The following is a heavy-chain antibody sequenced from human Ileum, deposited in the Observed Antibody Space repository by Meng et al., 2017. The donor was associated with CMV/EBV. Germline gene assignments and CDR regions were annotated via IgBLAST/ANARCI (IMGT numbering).Heavy chain of an antibody. D-gene: IGHD2-2*01. J-gene: IGHJ6*02. Sequence: GESLKISCAASGFTFSSYSMHWVRQAPGKGLEWVAVISYDGSNKYYEDSVKGRFTISRDNSKNTLYLQMNSLRAEDTAVYYCARVPVPAAAARIPDHYYYYYGMDVWGHGTTVTVSS. CDR1: GFTFSSYS. V-gene: IGHV3-30*04. CDR2: ISYDGSNK. CDR3: ARVPVPAAAARIPDHYYYYYGMDV.